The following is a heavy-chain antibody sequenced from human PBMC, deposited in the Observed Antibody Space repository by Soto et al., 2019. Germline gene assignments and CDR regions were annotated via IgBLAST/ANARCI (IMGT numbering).Heavy chain of an antibody. CDR1: GFTFSDYA. J-gene: IGHJ4*02. V-gene: IGHV3-30*18. Sequence: VQLVESGGGVVQPGRSLRLSCAASGFTFSDYAMHWVRQAPGKGLEWVAVVSHDGRNTHYADSVKGRFTISRDSSKNTVTMEMTSQRADDTAVYYCAKGGRQWLVTSDFNYWSQGALVTVSS. CDR2: VSHDGRNT. D-gene: IGHD6-19*01. CDR3: AKGGRQWLVTSDFNY.